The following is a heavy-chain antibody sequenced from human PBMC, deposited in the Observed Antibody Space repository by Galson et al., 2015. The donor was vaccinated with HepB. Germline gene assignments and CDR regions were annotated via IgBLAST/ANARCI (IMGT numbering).Heavy chain of an antibody. CDR3: AHVSTTVTTGWFDP. Sequence: PALVNPTQTLTLTCTFSGFSLTTSGVGLGWIRQPPGKALEWLALIYWNDEKRYSPSLKSRLTITTDTSKNQVVLTMTDMDPVDTATYYCAHVSTTVTTGWFDPWGQGTLVTVSS. CDR1: GFSLTTSGVG. V-gene: IGHV2-5*01. D-gene: IGHD4-11*01. CDR2: IYWNDEK. J-gene: IGHJ5*02.